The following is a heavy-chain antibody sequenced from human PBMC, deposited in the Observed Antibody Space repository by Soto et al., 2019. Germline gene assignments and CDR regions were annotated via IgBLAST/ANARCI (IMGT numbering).Heavy chain of an antibody. CDR2: IYYSGST. CDR3: ARMSYFYDKWYFDL. V-gene: IGHV4-30-4*01. Sequence: SETLSLTCTISGGSISSGDYYWSWIRQPPGKGLGWIGYIYYSGSTYYNPSLKSRVTISVDTSKNQFSLKLSSVTAADTATYYCARMSYFYDKWYFDLWGRGTLVTVSS. J-gene: IGHJ2*01. CDR1: GGSISSGDYY. D-gene: IGHD3-22*01.